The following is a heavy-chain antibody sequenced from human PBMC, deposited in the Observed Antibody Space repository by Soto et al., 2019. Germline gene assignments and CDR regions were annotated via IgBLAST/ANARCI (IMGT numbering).Heavy chain of an antibody. CDR1: GGTFSSNA. Sequence: ASVKVSCKASGGTFSSNAISWVRQAPGQGLEWMGGIIPIFGTANYAQKFQGRVTITADESTSTAYMELSSLRSEDTAVYYCARGVRRDGYNLIGKYDYWGQGTLVTVSS. CDR2: IIPIFGTA. CDR3: ARGVRRDGYNLIGKYDY. J-gene: IGHJ4*02. V-gene: IGHV1-69*13. D-gene: IGHD5-12*01.